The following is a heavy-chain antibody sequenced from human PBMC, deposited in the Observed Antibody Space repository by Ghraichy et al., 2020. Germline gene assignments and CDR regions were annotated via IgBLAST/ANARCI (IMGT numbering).Heavy chain of an antibody. CDR3: ARGWNEYGGTYGMDV. CDR2: IYHRGTT. D-gene: IGHD4/OR15-4a*01. CDR1: GASTSSYF. Sequence: SEILSLTCTVSGASTSSYFWTWIRQPPGKGLEWIGYIYHRGTTHYNPSLKSRVTISGDTSKNQFSLKLTSVTAEDTAVYYCARGWNEYGGTYGMDVGGQGTAVTVSS. V-gene: IGHV4-59*01. J-gene: IGHJ6*02.